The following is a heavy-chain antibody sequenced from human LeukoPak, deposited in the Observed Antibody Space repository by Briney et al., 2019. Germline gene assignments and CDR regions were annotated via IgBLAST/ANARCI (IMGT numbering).Heavy chain of an antibody. D-gene: IGHD3-22*01. J-gene: IGHJ4*02. CDR2: ISGSGGST. CDR1: GFTFSSYA. V-gene: IGHV3-23*01. Sequence: GGSLRLSCAASGFTFSSYAMSWVRQAPGKGLEWVSAISGSGGSTYYADSVKGRFTISRDNSKNTLYLQMNSLRAEDTAVYYCAKVVRDPSYYYDSSGYCFDYWGQGTLVTVSS. CDR3: AKVVRDPSYYYDSSGYCFDY.